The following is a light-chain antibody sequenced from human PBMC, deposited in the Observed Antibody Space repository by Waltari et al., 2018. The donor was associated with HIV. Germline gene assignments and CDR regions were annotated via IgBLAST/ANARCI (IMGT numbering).Light chain of an antibody. CDR3: NSRDSSGNHWV. V-gene: IGLV3-19*01. CDR1: SLRSYY. CDR2: GKN. J-gene: IGLJ3*02. Sequence: SSELTQDPAVSVALGQTVRITCQGDSLRSYYASWYQQKPGQAPVLVIYGKNNRPSWIPDRFSGSSSGNTASFTITGAQAEDEADYYCNSRDSSGNHWVFGGGTKLTVL.